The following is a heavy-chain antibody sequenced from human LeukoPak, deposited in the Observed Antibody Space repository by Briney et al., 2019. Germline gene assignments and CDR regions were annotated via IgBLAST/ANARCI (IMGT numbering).Heavy chain of an antibody. D-gene: IGHD2-15*01. V-gene: IGHV3-74*01. CDR1: GFTFRNYW. CDR3: ARRDNYDY. J-gene: IGHJ4*02. CDR2: INSDGSST. Sequence: GGSLRLSCAASGFTFRNYWMHWVRQAPGKGLVWVSHINSDGSSTSYADSVKGRFTISRDNAKNTLYLQMNSLRAEDTAVYYCARRDNYDYWGQGTLVTVSS.